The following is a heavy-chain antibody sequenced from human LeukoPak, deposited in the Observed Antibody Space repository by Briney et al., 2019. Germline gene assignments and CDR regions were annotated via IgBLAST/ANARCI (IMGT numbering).Heavy chain of an antibody. D-gene: IGHD3-10*01. CDR1: GGSSSGYY. CDR3: ARGYGSGSYFVY. CDR2: INHSGST. V-gene: IGHV4-34*01. Sequence: RSSETLSLTCAVYGGSSSGYYWSWLRQPPGKGREWIGEINHSGSTNQNPSLKSRVTISIDTSKNQFSLKLSSVTAADTAVYHCARGYGSGSYFVYWGQGTLVTVSS. J-gene: IGHJ4*02.